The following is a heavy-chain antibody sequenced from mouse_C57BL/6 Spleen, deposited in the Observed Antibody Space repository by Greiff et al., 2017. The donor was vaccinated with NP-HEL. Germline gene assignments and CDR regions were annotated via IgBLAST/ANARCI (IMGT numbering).Heavy chain of an antibody. J-gene: IGHJ3*01. D-gene: IGHD2-3*01. CDR1: GYSITSGYD. CDR3: AREGDGYYVGFAY. V-gene: IGHV3-1*01. Sequence: EVKLMESGPGMVKPSQSLSLTCTVTGYSITSGYDWHWIRHFPGNKLEWMGYISYSGSTNYNPSLKSRISITHDTSKNHFFLKLNSVTTEDTATYYCAREGDGYYVGFAYWGQGTLVTVSA. CDR2: ISYSGST.